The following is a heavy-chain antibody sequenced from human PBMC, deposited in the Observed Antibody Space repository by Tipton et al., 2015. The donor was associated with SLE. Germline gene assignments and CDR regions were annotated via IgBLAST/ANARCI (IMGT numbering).Heavy chain of an antibody. V-gene: IGHV1-46*01. D-gene: IGHD2-8*02. Sequence: QLVQSGAEVKKPGASVKVSCKASGYTFTSYYMHWVRQAHGQGLEWMGIINPSGGSTSYAQKFQGRVTMTRDTATSTVYMELSSLRSEDTAVYYCARDCTGSVCNSLNYAFDIWGQETMVTVSS. J-gene: IGHJ3*02. CDR2: INPSGGST. CDR1: GYTFTSYY. CDR3: ARDCTGSVCNSLNYAFDI.